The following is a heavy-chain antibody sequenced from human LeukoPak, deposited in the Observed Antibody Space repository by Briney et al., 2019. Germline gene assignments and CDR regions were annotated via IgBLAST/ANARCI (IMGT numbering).Heavy chain of an antibody. Sequence: SKTLSLTCAVYGGSFSGYYWSWIRQPPGKGLEWIGEINHSGSTNYNPSLKSRVTISVDTSKNQFSLKLSSVTAADTAVYYCARGFRGTTVTTPFDYWGQGTLVTVSS. D-gene: IGHD4-11*01. CDR3: ARGFRGTTVTTPFDY. J-gene: IGHJ4*02. V-gene: IGHV4-34*01. CDR1: GGSFSGYY. CDR2: INHSGST.